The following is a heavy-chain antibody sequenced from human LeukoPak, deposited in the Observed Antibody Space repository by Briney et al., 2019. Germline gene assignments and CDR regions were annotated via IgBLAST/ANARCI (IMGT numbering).Heavy chain of an antibody. D-gene: IGHD3-22*01. CDR1: GYTFTSYD. CDR3: ARGGPYYYDSSGYYYYRY. V-gene: IGHV1-8*03. Sequence: GASVKVSCKASGYTFTSYDINWVRQATGQGLEWMGWMNPNSGNTGYAQKFQGRVTITRNTSISTAYMELSSLRSEDTAVYYCARGGPYYYDSSGYYYYRYWGQGTLVTVSS. CDR2: MNPNSGNT. J-gene: IGHJ4*02.